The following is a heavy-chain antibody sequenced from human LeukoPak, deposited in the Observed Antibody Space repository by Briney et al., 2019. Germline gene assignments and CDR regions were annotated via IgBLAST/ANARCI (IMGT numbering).Heavy chain of an antibody. CDR3: AKGSGSYNGYGMDV. CDR1: GFTFSNYW. J-gene: IGHJ6*04. CDR2: INSDGSSI. D-gene: IGHD3-10*01. V-gene: IGHV3-74*01. Sequence: GGSLRLSCAASGFTFSNYWMHWVRQAPGKGLVWVSRINSDGSSISYADSVKGRFTISRDNSKNTVYLQVNSLRAEDTAVYYCAKGSGSYNGYGMDVWGKGTTVTVSS.